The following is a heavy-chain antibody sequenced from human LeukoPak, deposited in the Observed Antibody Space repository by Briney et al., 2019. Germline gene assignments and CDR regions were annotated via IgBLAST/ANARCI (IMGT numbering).Heavy chain of an antibody. V-gene: IGHV3-7*01. CDR1: GFAFSSYW. CDR3: ARDNGAYSSSWSGFDP. Sequence: GGSLRLSCAASGFAFSSYWMSWVRQAPGKGLEWVANIKQDGSEKYYVDSVKGRFTISRDNAKNSLYLQMNSLRAEDTAVYYCARDNGAYSSSWSGFDPWGQGTLVTVSS. CDR2: IKQDGSEK. J-gene: IGHJ5*02. D-gene: IGHD6-13*01.